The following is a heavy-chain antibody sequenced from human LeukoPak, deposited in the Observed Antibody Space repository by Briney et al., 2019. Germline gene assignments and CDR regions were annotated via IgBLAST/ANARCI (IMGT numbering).Heavy chain of an antibody. D-gene: IGHD6-13*01. Sequence: SETLSLTCTVSGGSISSYYWSWIRQPPGKGLEWIGYIYYSGSTNYNPSLKSRVTISVDTSKNQFSLKLSSVTAADTAVYYCARHGGSWYLYYFDYWGQGTLVTVSS. CDR2: IYYSGST. V-gene: IGHV4-59*08. J-gene: IGHJ4*02. CDR1: GGSISSYY. CDR3: ARHGGSWYLYYFDY.